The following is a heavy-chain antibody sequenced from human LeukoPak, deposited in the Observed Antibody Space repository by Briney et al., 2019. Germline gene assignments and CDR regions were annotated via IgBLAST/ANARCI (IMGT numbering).Heavy chain of an antibody. Sequence: SQTLSLTCAISGDSVSSNSGTWNWIRQSPSRGLEWLGRTYYRSKWYNDYAVAVRRRITINPDTSKNQFSLQLNSVTPEDTAVYYCARALGTGYYYYYYYMDVWGKGTTVTISS. V-gene: IGHV6-1*01. CDR3: ARALGTGYYYYYYYMDV. CDR2: TYYRSKWYN. D-gene: IGHD3-10*01. J-gene: IGHJ6*03. CDR1: GDSVSSNSGT.